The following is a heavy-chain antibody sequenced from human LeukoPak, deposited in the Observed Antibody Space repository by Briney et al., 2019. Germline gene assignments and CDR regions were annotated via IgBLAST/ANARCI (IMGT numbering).Heavy chain of an antibody. J-gene: IGHJ3*02. Sequence: ASVKVSCKASGFMFSNYGVMWVRQAHGQGFEWLGWISGGSGDTYYTRRFQGRFSITPDTSTHTAYMELRSLRSDDTALYYCARRSSDDAFDIWGQGTMVTVSS. V-gene: IGHV1-18*04. CDR3: ARRSSDDAFDI. CDR2: ISGGSGDT. CDR1: GFMFSNYG.